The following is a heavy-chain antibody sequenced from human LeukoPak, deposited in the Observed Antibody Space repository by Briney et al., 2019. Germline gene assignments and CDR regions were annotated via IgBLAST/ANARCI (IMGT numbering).Heavy chain of an antibody. CDR2: ISYDGSNK. D-gene: IGHD2-21*01. CDR3: ARGREAHNSGDSPADS. V-gene: IGHV3-30*04. J-gene: IGHJ4*02. Sequence: PGGSLRLPCAASGFTFNHYPMHWVRQAPGKGLEWVAVISYDGSNKYYTDSVKGRFTISRDNSMNTLYLQMNSLRPEDTALYYCARGREAHNSGDSPADSWGQGTLVTVSS. CDR1: GFTFNHYP.